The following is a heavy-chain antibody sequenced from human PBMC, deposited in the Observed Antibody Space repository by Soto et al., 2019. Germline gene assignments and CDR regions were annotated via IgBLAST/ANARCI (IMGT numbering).Heavy chain of an antibody. CDR2: IYPGDSDT. CDR3: ARLLRYCSGGSCYGWFDP. J-gene: IGHJ5*02. CDR1: GYSFTSYW. Sequence: GESLKISCKGSGYSFTSYWIGWVRQMPGKGLEWMGIIYPGDSDTRYSPSFQGQVTISADKSISTAYLQWSSLKASDTAMYYCARLLRYCSGGSCYGWFDPWGQGTLVTVPS. D-gene: IGHD2-15*01. V-gene: IGHV5-51*01.